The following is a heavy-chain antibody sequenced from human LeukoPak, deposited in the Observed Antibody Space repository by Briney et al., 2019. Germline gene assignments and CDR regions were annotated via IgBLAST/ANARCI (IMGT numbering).Heavy chain of an antibody. D-gene: IGHD3-10*01. Sequence: SETLSLTCAVYGGSFSGYYWSWIRQPPGKGLEWIGEINHSGSTNYNPSLKSRVTISVDTSKNQFSLKLSSVTAADTAVYYCARLKYYYGSGSYYRWFDPWGQGTLVTVSS. CDR3: ARLKYYYGSGSYYRWFDP. CDR1: GGSFSGYY. J-gene: IGHJ5*02. V-gene: IGHV4-34*01. CDR2: INHSGST.